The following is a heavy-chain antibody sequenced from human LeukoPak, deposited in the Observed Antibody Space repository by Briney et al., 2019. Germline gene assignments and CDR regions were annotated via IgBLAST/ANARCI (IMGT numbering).Heavy chain of an antibody. CDR1: GYTFTGYH. J-gene: IGHJ6*03. CDR2: INPNSGGT. V-gene: IGHV1-2*02. D-gene: IGHD6-6*01. Sequence: ASVKVSCKASGYTFTGYHMHWVRQAPGQRLKWMVWINPNSGGTNYAQTFQGRVTMTRDTSISTAYMELSRLRSDDTAVYYCARDPFIAARPYYYCYYMDVWGKGTTVTVSS. CDR3: ARDPFIAARPYYYCYYMDV.